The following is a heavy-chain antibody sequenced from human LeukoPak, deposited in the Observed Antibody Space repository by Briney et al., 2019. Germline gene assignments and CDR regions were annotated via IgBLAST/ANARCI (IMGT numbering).Heavy chain of an antibody. D-gene: IGHD1-14*01. V-gene: IGHV1-8*01. CDR2: MNPNNSDI. CDR3: VRVPPGTTIYAY. Sequence: GASLKVSCKASGYTFTSYHINWVRQATGQGLEWVGWMNPNNSDIGYAQKFQGRVTMTRNTSIGTAYMELSSLRSEDTAIYYCVRVPPGTTIYAYWGQGTLDTVSS. J-gene: IGHJ4*02. CDR1: GYTFTSYH.